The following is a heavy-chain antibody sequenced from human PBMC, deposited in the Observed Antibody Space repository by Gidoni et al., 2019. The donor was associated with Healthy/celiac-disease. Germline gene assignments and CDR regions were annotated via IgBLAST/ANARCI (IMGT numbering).Heavy chain of an antibody. D-gene: IGHD2-15*01. CDR1: GFTFSSYG. V-gene: IGHV3-33*01. CDR2: IWYDGSNK. CDR3: ARDVGLTALLGYCSGGSCHPFYNWFDP. Sequence: QVQLVESGGGVVQPGRSLRLSCAASGFTFSSYGMHWVRQAPGKGLEWVAVIWYDGSNKYYADSVKGRFTISRDNSKNTLYLQMNSLRAEDTAVYYCARDVGLTALLGYCSGGSCHPFYNWFDPWGQGTLVTVSS. J-gene: IGHJ5*02.